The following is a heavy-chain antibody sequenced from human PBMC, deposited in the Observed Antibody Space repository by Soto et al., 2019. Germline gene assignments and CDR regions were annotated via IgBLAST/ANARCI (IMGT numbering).Heavy chain of an antibody. V-gene: IGHV3-23*01. CDR3: AKAAAGNYYDSSGFDY. J-gene: IGHJ4*02. CDR2: ISGSGGST. Sequence: PGGSLRLSCAASGFTFSSYAMSWVRQAPGKGLEWVSAISGSGGSTYYADSVKGRFTISRDNSKNTLYLQMNSLRAEDTAVYYCAKAAAGNYYDSSGFDYWGQGTLVTVSS. CDR1: GFTFSSYA. D-gene: IGHD3-22*01.